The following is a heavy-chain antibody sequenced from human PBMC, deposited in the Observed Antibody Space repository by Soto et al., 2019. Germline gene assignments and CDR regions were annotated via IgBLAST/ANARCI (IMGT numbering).Heavy chain of an antibody. D-gene: IGHD3-10*01. Sequence: QITLKESGPTLVKPTQPLTLTCTFSGFSLTTDGVGVGWVRQPPGEALEWLALIYWDDDERYSPSLKTRLTIPKDTSESQLVLIMTDTDPVDSATYYCARSLNLITEEAQVGDFDHWGQGNLVTVSS. CDR3: ARSLNLITEEAQVGDFDH. V-gene: IGHV2-5*02. J-gene: IGHJ4*02. CDR2: IYWDDDE. CDR1: GFSLTTDGVG.